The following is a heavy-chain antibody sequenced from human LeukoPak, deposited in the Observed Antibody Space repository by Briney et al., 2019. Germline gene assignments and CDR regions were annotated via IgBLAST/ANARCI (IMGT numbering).Heavy chain of an antibody. CDR1: GFTFSDYY. CDR2: ISWNSGSI. Sequence: GGSLRLSCAASGFTFSDYYMSWIRQAPGKGLEWVSGISWNSGSIGYADSVKGRFTISRDNAKNSLYLQMNSLRAEDTALYYCAKCARGYYYYYMDVWGKGTTVTISS. V-gene: IGHV3-9*01. D-gene: IGHD3-10*01. CDR3: AKCARGYYYYYMDV. J-gene: IGHJ6*03.